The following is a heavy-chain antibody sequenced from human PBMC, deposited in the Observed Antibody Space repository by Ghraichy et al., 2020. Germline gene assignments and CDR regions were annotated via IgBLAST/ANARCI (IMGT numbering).Heavy chain of an antibody. CDR3: ARGLDDYGDLPGGGMDV. CDR1: GGSISSYY. CDR2: IYYSGST. D-gene: IGHD4-17*01. Sequence: SETLSLTCTVSGGSISSYYWSWIRQPPGKGLEWIGYIYYSGSTNYNPSLKSRVTISVDTSKNQFSLKLSSVTAADTAVYYCARGLDDYGDLPGGGMDVWGQGTTVTVSS. V-gene: IGHV4-59*01. J-gene: IGHJ6*02.